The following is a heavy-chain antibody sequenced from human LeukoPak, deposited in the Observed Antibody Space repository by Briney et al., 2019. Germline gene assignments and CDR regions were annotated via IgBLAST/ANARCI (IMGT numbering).Heavy chain of an antibody. CDR2: INPSGGST. CDR3: ARDLTGVVASYYFDY. V-gene: IGHV1-46*01. CDR1: GYTFTSYY. D-gene: IGHD3-22*01. J-gene: IGHJ4*02. Sequence: GASVKVSCKASGYTFTSYYMHWVRQAPGQGLEWMGIINPSGGSTSYAQKFQGRVTMTRDTSTSTAYMELSSLRSEDTAVYYCARDLTGVVASYYFDYWGQGTLVTVSS.